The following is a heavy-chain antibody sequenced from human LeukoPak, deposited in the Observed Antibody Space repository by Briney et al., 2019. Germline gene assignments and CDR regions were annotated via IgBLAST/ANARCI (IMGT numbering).Heavy chain of an antibody. D-gene: IGHD3-9*01. CDR1: GYTFTSYY. J-gene: IGHJ4*02. CDR2: INPSGGST. Sequence: ASVKVSCKASGYTFTSYYMHWVGQAPGQGLEWMGIINPSGGSTSYAQKFQGRVTMTRDTSTSTVYMELSSLRSEDTAVYYCARGALLPGYSALVGDYWGQGTLVTVSS. CDR3: ARGALLPGYSALVGDY. V-gene: IGHV1-46*01.